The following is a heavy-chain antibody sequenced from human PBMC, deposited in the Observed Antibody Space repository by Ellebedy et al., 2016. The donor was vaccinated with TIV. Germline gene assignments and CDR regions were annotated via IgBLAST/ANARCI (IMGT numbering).Heavy chain of an antibody. V-gene: IGHV3-11*06. CDR3: ARDGGKTGYDLLDY. J-gene: IGHJ4*02. D-gene: IGHD5-12*01. CDR1: GFRFADYF. CDR2: INSRSDYT. Sequence: GGSLRLSCAASGFRFADYFMSWIRQAPGQGPEWVSYINSRSDYTKYADSVKGRFTISRDNSKNTLYLQIDSLRAEDTAVYYCARDGGKTGYDLLDYWGQGTLVTVSS.